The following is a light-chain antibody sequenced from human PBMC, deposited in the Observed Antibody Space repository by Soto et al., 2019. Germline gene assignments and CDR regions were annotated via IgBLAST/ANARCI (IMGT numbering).Light chain of an antibody. V-gene: IGLV1-44*01. Sequence: QSALTQPPSLSGTPGQRVTISCSGSNSNIGRYSVNWYQHFPGTAPKILIYSDDDRPSGVPVRFSGSKSGTSASLAISGLQSEDEAEYYCAAWDDNLNGPLFGGGTKLTVL. J-gene: IGLJ3*02. CDR2: SDD. CDR1: NSNIGRYS. CDR3: AAWDDNLNGPL.